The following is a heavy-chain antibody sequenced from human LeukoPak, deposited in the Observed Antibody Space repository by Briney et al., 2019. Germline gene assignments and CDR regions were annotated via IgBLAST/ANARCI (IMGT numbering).Heavy chain of an antibody. CDR3: ARLSGRVVCSAGSCYIDS. CDR1: GYTFTHNW. V-gene: IGHV5-51*01. D-gene: IGHD2-15*01. Sequence: GESLKISCKVSGYTFTHNWIGWVRQKPGRGLEWLGVIFPADSNTAYNSSFRGQVTISVDKSIDTAYLQWGSLKASDSAMYYYARLSGRVVCSAGSCYIDSWGQGTLVTVSS. CDR2: IFPADSNT. J-gene: IGHJ4*02.